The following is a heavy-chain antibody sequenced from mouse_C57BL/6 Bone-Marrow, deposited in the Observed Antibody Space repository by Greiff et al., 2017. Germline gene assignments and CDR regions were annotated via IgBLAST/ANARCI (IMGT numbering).Heavy chain of an antibody. CDR3: ARRDSSGLAWFAY. J-gene: IGHJ3*01. V-gene: IGHV1-47*01. Sequence: QVQLKESGAELVKPGASVKMSCKASGYTFTTYPIEWMKQNHGKSLEWIGNFHPYNDDTKYNEKFKGKATLTVEKSSSTVYLELSRLTSDDSAVYYGARRDSSGLAWFAYWGQGTLVTVSA. CDR2: FHPYNDDT. CDR1: GYTFTTYP. D-gene: IGHD3-2*02.